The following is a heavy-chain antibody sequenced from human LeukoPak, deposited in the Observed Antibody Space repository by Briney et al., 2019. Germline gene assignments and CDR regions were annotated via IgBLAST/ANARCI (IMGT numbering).Heavy chain of an antibody. CDR2: IYYSVST. D-gene: IGHD3-22*01. CDR1: GDSISSYY. CDR3: ARYYYDSSGYYTDN. J-gene: IGHJ4*02. V-gene: IGHV4-59*01. Sequence: PSETLSLTCTVSGDSISSYYWSWLRQPPGKGLEWIGYIYYSVSTNYNPSLKSRVSISVDTSKNQFSLKLSSVTAADTAVYYCARYYYDSSGYYTDNWGQGTLVTVSS.